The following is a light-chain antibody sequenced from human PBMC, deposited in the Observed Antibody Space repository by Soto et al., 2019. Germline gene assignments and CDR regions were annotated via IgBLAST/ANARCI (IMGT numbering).Light chain of an antibody. CDR2: GAS. CDR3: QEYNTWPWT. J-gene: IGKJ1*01. V-gene: IGKV3-15*01. Sequence: EIRMTQSPATLTLYPGERATLSCRASESLTTDLAWYQQKPGQAPRLLNYGASSRATGIPARFNGSGSGTEFSLTINSLQSEDFAIYYCQEYNTWPWTLGQGTKVDIK. CDR1: ESLTTD.